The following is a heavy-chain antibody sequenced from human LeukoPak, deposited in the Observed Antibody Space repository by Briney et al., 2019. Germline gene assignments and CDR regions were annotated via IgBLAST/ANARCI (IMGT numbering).Heavy chain of an antibody. D-gene: IGHD5-18*01. CDR1: GFTFSYHW. CDR2: IKNDGTVK. CDR3: ASGASGYFDAFDI. Sequence: PGGSLRLSCAASGFTFSYHWMTWVRQAPGKGLEWVANIKNDGTVKNYVDSVKGRFTISRDNAKNSLYLQMNSLRAEDTALYHCASGASGYFDAFDIWGQGTMVTVSS. J-gene: IGHJ3*02. V-gene: IGHV3-7*03.